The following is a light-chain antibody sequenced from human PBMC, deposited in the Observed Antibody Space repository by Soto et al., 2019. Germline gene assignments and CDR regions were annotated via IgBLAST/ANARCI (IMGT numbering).Light chain of an antibody. J-gene: IGLJ2*01. CDR2: STN. V-gene: IGLV1-44*01. CDR3: SSYAGNNMYVV. Sequence: QSVLTQPPSASGTPGQSVTISCSGSTSNIGSKTVSWYQQVPGAAPKLLIYSTNQWPSGVPDRFSGSKSGTSASLTISGLQADDEAHYYCSSYAGNNMYVVFGGGTKLTVL. CDR1: TSNIGSKT.